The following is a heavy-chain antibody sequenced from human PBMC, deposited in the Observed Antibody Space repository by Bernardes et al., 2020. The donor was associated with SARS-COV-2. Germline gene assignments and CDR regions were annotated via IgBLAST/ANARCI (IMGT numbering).Heavy chain of an antibody. V-gene: IGHV3-13*01. CDR1: GFTFSSYD. J-gene: IGHJ2*01. Sequence: GGSLRLSCAASGFTFSSYDMHWVRQATGKGLEWVSAIGTAGDTYYPGSVKGRFTISRENAKNSLYLQMNSLRAGDTAVYYCARDSLGYCYFDLWGRGTLVTVSS. CDR2: IGTAGDT. CDR3: ARDSLGYCYFDL.